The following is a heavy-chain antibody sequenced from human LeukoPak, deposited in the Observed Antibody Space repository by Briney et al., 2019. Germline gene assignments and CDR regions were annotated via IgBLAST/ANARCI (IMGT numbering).Heavy chain of an antibody. J-gene: IGHJ4*02. V-gene: IGHV1-2*02. CDR1: GYTFTDYY. D-gene: IGHD6-13*01. Sequence: ASVKVSCKPSGYTFTDYYMHWVRQAPGQGLEWMGWINPHGGGTNYAQKFQGRVTMTRDTSITTAYMELSRLRSDDTAVYYCARAGGIAAAGTVDYWGQGTLVTVSS. CDR2: INPHGGGT. CDR3: ARAGGIAAAGTVDY.